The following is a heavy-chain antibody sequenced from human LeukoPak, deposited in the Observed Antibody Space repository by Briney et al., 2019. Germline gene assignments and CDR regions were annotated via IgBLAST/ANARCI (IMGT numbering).Heavy chain of an antibody. V-gene: IGHV3-23*01. CDR2: IGIGGTT. CDR1: GFTFSNYA. J-gene: IGHJ4*02. CDR3: AKRCSHNTCPGFDH. Sequence: GGSLRLSCAASGFTFSNYAMSWVRQAPGKGLEWVSGIGIGGTTYYADSMKGRFTISRDNSKNTLDLQMNSLRVEDTAVYYCAKRCSHNTCPGFDHWGQGTLVTVSP. D-gene: IGHD2-15*01.